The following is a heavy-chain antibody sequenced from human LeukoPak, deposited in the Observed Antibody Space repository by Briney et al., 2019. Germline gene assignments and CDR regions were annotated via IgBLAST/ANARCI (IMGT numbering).Heavy chain of an antibody. CDR1: GFTFSTYA. J-gene: IGHJ4*02. CDR2: IREDGNEK. Sequence: GGSLRLSCAASGFTFSTYAMTWVRQAPGKGLEWVANIREDGNEKYYADSVKGQFTISRDNAKNSLFLQMDSLRAEDTAAYYCARDLAAHYYGSGSSFDYWGQGTLVTVSS. D-gene: IGHD3-10*01. V-gene: IGHV3-7*01. CDR3: ARDLAAHYYGSGSSFDY.